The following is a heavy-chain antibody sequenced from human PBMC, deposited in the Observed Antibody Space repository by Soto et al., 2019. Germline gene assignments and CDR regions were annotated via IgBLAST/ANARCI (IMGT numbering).Heavy chain of an antibody. CDR3: ARGLSSGWFDY. CDR1: GFTFSNYS. D-gene: IGHD6-19*01. J-gene: IGHJ5*01. CDR2: ISSTSKYI. V-gene: IGHV3-21*01. Sequence: EVQLVESGGGLVKPGGSLRVSCAASGFTFSNYSMNWVRQAPGKGLEWVSSISSTSKYIYYADSVKGRFTISRDNAKKSLYPQMNSLRAEDTAVYYCARGLSSGWFDYWGQGTLVTVSA.